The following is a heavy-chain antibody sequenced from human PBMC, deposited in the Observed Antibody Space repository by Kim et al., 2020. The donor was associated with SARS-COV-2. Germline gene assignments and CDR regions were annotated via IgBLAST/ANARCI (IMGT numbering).Heavy chain of an antibody. CDR1: GFTFSDYN. CDR2: ISHSRSYI. Sequence: GGSLRLSCEASGFTFSDYNMNWVRQAPGKGLVWVASISHSRSYINYADSVKGRFTISRDNAKTTLYLQMNSLRVEDTAVYYCARGPSNLLSGYEHYWYFELSGRSTLVTVSS. CDR3: ARGPSNLLSGYEHYWYFEL. J-gene: IGHJ2*01. D-gene: IGHD5-12*01. V-gene: IGHV3-21*01.